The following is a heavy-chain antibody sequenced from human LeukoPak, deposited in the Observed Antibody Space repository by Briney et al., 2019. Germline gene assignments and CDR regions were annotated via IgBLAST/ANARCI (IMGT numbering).Heavy chain of an antibody. J-gene: IGHJ4*02. CDR2: IYAGGST. Sequence: GGSLRLSCAASGFTVTNNYMSWVRQAPGKGLEWVSVIYAGGSTYYADSVKGRFTISRGNSKNTLYLLMNSLSAEDTGLYYSTRQSIPGIVDSWGQGTLVTVST. D-gene: IGHD3-3*02. CDR1: GFTVTNNY. V-gene: IGHV3-66*04. CDR3: TRQSIPGIVDS.